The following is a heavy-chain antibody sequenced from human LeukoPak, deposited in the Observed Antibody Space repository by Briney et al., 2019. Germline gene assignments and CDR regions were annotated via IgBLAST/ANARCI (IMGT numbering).Heavy chain of an antibody. CDR2: IASSGSTI. Sequence: GGSLRLSCLASGFTFSNYEMNWVRQAPGKGLEWVSYIASSGSTIYYADFVKGRFTISRDNAKSSLYLQMNSLRADDTAVYYCATSRGYFFRWFQHWGQGTLVTVSS. J-gene: IGHJ1*01. V-gene: IGHV3-48*03. D-gene: IGHD3-22*01. CDR3: ATSRGYFFRWFQH. CDR1: GFTFSNYE.